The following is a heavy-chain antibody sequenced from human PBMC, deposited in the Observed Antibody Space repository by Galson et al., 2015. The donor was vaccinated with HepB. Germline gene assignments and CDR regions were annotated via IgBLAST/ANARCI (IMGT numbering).Heavy chain of an antibody. CDR1: GFTFDDYG. J-gene: IGHJ4*02. CDR3: ARDSGGGNQFDY. Sequence: SLRLSCAASGFTFDDYGMSWVRQAPGKGLEWVSGINWNGGSTGYADSVKGRFTISRDNAKNSLYLQMNSLRAEDTALYHCARDSGGGNQFDYWGQGTLVTVSS. D-gene: IGHD4-23*01. V-gene: IGHV3-20*01. CDR2: INWNGGST.